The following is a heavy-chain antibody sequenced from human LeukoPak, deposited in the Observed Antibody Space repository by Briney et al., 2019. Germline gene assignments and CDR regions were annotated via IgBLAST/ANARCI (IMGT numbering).Heavy chain of an antibody. D-gene: IGHD3-3*01. J-gene: IGHJ6*03. CDR1: GFTFSTYS. V-gene: IGHV3-21*01. Sequence: PGGSLRLSCAASGFTFSTYSMNWVRQAPGKGLEWVSSISSGSNYIYYADSVKGRFTISRDNAKSSLYLQMNSLRAEDTAVYYCARVDYDFWSGYSPTYYYYMDVWGKGTTVTVSS. CDR3: ARVDYDFWSGYSPTYYYYMDV. CDR2: ISSGSNYI.